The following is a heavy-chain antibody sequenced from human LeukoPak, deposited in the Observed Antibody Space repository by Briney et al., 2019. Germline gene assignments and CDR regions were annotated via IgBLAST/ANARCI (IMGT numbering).Heavy chain of an antibody. D-gene: IGHD5/OR15-5a*01. CDR3: ASSTISVWGGDNFDY. V-gene: IGHV4-30-2*01. CDR2: IYHSGST. Sequence: PSGTLSLTCAVSGGSISSGGYSWRWIRQPPGKGLEWIGYIYHSGSTYYNPSLKSRVTISVDRSKNQFSLKLSSVTAADTAVYYCASSTISVWGGDNFDYWGQGTLVTVSS. J-gene: IGHJ4*02. CDR1: GGSISSGGYS.